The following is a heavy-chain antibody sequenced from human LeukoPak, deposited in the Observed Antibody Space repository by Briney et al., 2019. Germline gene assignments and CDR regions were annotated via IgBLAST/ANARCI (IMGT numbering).Heavy chain of an antibody. V-gene: IGHV3-23*01. Sequence: GGPLRLSCAASGFTLSSYAMTWVRQAPGKGLEWVSGISVSGDSTYYADSVNGRFTISRDNSKNALYLQMNSLRVEDTAIYYCAKVATWGQGTLVTVSS. J-gene: IGHJ5*02. CDR2: ISVSGDST. CDR1: GFTLSSYA. CDR3: AKVAT.